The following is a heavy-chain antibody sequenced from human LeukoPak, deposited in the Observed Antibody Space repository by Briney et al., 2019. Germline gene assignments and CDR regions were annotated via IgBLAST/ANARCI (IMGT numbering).Heavy chain of an antibody. Sequence: ASVKVSCKASGGTFSSYAISWVRQAPGQGLEWMGGIIPIFGTANYAQKFQGRVTITADESTSTAYMELSSLRSEDTAVYYCARLDIAAAGVDYWGQGTLVTVSS. V-gene: IGHV1-69*13. J-gene: IGHJ4*02. CDR3: ARLDIAAAGVDY. CDR1: GGTFSSYA. CDR2: IIPIFGTA. D-gene: IGHD6-13*01.